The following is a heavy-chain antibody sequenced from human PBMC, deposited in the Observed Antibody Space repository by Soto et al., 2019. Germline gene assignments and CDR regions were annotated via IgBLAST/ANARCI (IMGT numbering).Heavy chain of an antibody. D-gene: IGHD2-2*01. V-gene: IGHV4-30-2*01. CDR3: ARVPARLGAFDI. CDR2: IYHSGST. J-gene: IGHJ3*02. Sequence: SETLSLTCAVSGGSISSGGYSWSWIRQPPGKGLEWIGYIYHSGSTYYNPSLKSRVTISLDRSKNQFSLKLSSVTAADTAVYYCARVPARLGAFDIWGQGTMVTVSS. CDR1: GGSISSGGYS.